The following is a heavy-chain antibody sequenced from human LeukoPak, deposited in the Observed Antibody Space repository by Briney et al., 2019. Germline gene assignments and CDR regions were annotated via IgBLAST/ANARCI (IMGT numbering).Heavy chain of an antibody. CDR2: IYTSGST. Sequence: SETLSLTCTVSGGSISSGSYYWSWIRQPAGKGLEWIGRIYTSGSTNYNPSLKSRVTISVDTSKNQFSLKLSSVTAADTAVYYCAANYGGNSRPYWYFDLWGRGTLVPVSS. CDR3: AANYGGNSRPYWYFDL. D-gene: IGHD4-23*01. V-gene: IGHV4-61*02. J-gene: IGHJ2*01. CDR1: GGSISSGSYY.